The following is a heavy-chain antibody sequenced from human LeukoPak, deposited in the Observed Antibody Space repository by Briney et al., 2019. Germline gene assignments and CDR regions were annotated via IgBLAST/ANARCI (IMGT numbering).Heavy chain of an antibody. D-gene: IGHD3-22*01. V-gene: IGHV4-39*01. J-gene: IGHJ4*02. CDR3: AKGRWYYYDSSGPGHFDY. Sequence: SETLSLTCTVSGGSISSSSYYWGWIRQPPGKGLEWIGSIYYSGSTYYNPSLKSRVTISVDTSKNQFSLKLSSVTAADTAVYYCAKGRWYYYDSSGPGHFDYWGQGTLVTVSS. CDR2: IYYSGST. CDR1: GGSISSSSYY.